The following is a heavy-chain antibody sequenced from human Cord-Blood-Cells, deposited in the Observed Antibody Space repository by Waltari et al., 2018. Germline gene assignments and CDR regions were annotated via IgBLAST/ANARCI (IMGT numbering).Heavy chain of an antibody. V-gene: IGHV3-7*01. CDR3: WGNWNYFDY. J-gene: IGHJ4*02. CDR1: GFTFSSYW. Sequence: EVELVESGGGLVQPGGSLRLSCAASGFTFSSYWMSWVRQAPGKGLEWVANIKQDGSEKYYVDSVKGRFIISRDNAKNSLYLQMNSLRAEDTAVYYCWGNWNYFDYWGQGTLVTVSS. D-gene: IGHD1-20*01. CDR2: IKQDGSEK.